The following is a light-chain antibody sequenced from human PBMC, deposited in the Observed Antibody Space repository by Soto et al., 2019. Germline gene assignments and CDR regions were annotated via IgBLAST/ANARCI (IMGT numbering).Light chain of an antibody. Sequence: QSLMTQPTSSSGTPGQRVTISCSGSSSNIESNTVTWYQQLPGTAPKLVIYSNYDRPSGVPDRFSGSTSGTSASLVIRGLQSEDEADYYCAAWDDILNGYVFGGGTRSPA. CDR3: AAWDDILNGYV. J-gene: IGLJ1*01. CDR1: SSNIESNT. V-gene: IGLV1-44*01. CDR2: SNY.